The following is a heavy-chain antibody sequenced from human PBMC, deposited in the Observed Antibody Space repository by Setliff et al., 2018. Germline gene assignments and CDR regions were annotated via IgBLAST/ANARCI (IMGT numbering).Heavy chain of an antibody. CDR2: IIPIFGTA. Sequence: VSCKASGGTFSSYAISWVRQAPGQGLEWMGRIIPIFGTANYAQKFQGRVTITADKSTSTAYMELSRLTSEDTAVYFCARGWAALGIIGYWGQGTLVTVSS. CDR3: ARGWAALGIIGY. CDR1: GGTFSSYA. V-gene: IGHV1-69*06. J-gene: IGHJ4*02. D-gene: IGHD7-27*01.